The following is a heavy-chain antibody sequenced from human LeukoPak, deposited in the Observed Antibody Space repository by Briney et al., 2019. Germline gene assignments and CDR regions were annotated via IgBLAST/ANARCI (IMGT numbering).Heavy chain of an antibody. V-gene: IGHV3-30*02. CDR1: GFTFSNYG. J-gene: IGHJ4*02. D-gene: IGHD1-14*01. CDR3: AKDGGGTYRDFDY. Sequence: GGSLRLSCAASGFTFSNYGMHWVRQAPGKGLEWVAFVRYDGSNKYYADSVKGRFTISRDDSKNTLYLQMSSLRAEDTAVYFCAKDGGGTYRDFDYWGQGTLVTVSS. CDR2: VRYDGSNK.